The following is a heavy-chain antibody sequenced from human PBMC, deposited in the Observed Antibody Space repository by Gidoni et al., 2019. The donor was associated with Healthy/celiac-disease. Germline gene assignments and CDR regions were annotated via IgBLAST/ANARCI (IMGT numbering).Heavy chain of an antibody. CDR3: AADPGGGDFLAGAAFDI. Sequence: QMQLVQSGPEVKKPGASVKVSCKASGFTFTSSAVQWLRQARGQRLEWIGWIVVGSGNTNYAQKFQERVTITRDMSTSTAYMELSSLRSEDTAVYYCAADPGGGDFLAGAAFDIWGQGTMVTVSS. J-gene: IGHJ3*02. CDR1: GFTFTSSA. V-gene: IGHV1-58*01. D-gene: IGHD2-21*02. CDR2: IVVGSGNT.